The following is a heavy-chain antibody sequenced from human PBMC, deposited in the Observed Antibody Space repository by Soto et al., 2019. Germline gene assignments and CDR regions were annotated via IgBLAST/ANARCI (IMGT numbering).Heavy chain of an antibody. CDR2: ISGSGGST. CDR1: GCTFSSSP. Sequence: VVSRCLACEASGCTFSSSPMSLVPQESGKGLERVSAISGSGGSTYYADSVKGRFTISRDNSKNTLYLQMNSLRAEDTAVYYCAKALVWDIVVVVAAPTCMDVCGQGIMVSGSS. D-gene: IGHD2-15*01. V-gene: IGHV3-23*01. J-gene: IGHJ6*01. CDR3: AKALVWDIVVVVAAPTCMDV.